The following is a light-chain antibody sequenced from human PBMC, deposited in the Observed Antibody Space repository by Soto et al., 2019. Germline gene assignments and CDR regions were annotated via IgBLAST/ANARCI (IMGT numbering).Light chain of an antibody. J-gene: IGKJ1*01. V-gene: IGKV3-20*01. Sequence: EIVLTQSQGTLSLSPGERATLSCRASQSVSNNYLAWYQQKPGQAPRLLIYGASNRATGIPDRFSGSGSGTDFTRAICRLGAQDLGVYYCREYGRSGTLGQGTKVDIK. CDR3: REYGRSGT. CDR2: GAS. CDR1: QSVSNNY.